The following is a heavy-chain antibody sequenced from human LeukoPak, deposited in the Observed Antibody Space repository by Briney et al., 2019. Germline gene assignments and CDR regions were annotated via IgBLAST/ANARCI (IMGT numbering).Heavy chain of an antibody. D-gene: IGHD3-9*01. CDR2: ISGSDST. J-gene: IGHJ4*02. Sequence: GGSLRLSCAASGFTFSSYAMSWVRQAPGKGLEWVSAISGSDSTYYADSVKGRFTNSRDNSKNTLYLQMNSLRAEDTAIYYCAKGVRFLDWWILDYWGQGSLVTVSS. CDR1: GFTFSSYA. V-gene: IGHV3-23*01. CDR3: AKGVRFLDWWILDY.